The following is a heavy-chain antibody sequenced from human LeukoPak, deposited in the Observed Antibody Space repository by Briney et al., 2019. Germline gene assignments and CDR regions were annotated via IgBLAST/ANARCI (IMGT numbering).Heavy chain of an antibody. V-gene: IGHV3-20*04. CDR3: ARGSVQLWLRDTYYYMDV. CDR1: GFTFYDYA. D-gene: IGHD5-18*01. CDR2: INWNGRNT. J-gene: IGHJ6*03. Sequence: PGGSLRLSCAASGFTFYDYAMNWVRQVPGRGLEGVSGINWNGRNTEYADSVKDRFTISRQNTKNSLYLDMNILGGEDTALYFCARGSVQLWLRDTYYYMDVWGKGTTVTVSS.